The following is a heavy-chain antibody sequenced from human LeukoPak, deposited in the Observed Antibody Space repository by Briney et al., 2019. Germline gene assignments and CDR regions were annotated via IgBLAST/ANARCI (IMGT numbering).Heavy chain of an antibody. CDR1: GFTFSDYY. V-gene: IGHV3-11*01. CDR2: ISSSGSTI. CDR3: ARAITMVRGVIYFDY. Sequence: GGSLRLSCAASGFTFSDYYMSWIRQAPGKGLEWVSYISSSGSTIYYADSVKGRFTISRDNAKNSLYLQMNSLRAEDTAVYYCARAITMVRGVIYFDYWGQGTLVTVSS. J-gene: IGHJ4*02. D-gene: IGHD3-10*01.